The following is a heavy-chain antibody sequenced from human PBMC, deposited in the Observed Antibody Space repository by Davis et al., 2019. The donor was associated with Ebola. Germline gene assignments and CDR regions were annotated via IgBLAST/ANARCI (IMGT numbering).Heavy chain of an antibody. Sequence: GESLKISCAASGFTFGSYAMSWVRLAPGKGLGCVSYISAAGGVTEYSDPVKGRFTVSRDNSKNTLYLQMSSLRAEDTAVYYCAKGFTGSSTFDHWGQGTLVTVSS. D-gene: IGHD6-6*01. J-gene: IGHJ4*02. CDR3: AKGFTGSSTFDH. V-gene: IGHV3-23*01. CDR1: GFTFGSYA. CDR2: ISAAGGVT.